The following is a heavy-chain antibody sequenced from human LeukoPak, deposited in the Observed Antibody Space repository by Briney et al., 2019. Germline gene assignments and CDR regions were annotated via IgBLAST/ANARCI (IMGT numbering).Heavy chain of an antibody. Sequence: ASVKVSCKASGYTFTSYGISWVRQAPGQGLEWMGWISAYNGNTNYAQKLQGRVTMTTDTSTSTAYMELRSLRSDDTAVYYCARDPYYYGSGSYYHHYYYYMDVWGKGTTVTVSS. V-gene: IGHV1-18*01. CDR2: ISAYNGNT. D-gene: IGHD3-10*01. CDR1: GYTFTSYG. J-gene: IGHJ6*03. CDR3: ARDPYYYGSGSYYHHYYYYMDV.